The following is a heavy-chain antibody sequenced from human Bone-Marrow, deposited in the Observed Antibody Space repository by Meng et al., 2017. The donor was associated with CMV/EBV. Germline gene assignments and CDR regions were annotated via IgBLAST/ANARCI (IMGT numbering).Heavy chain of an antibody. D-gene: IGHD3-3*01. CDR2: IRYDGSNE. V-gene: IGHV3-30*02. Sequence: GGSLRLSCAASGFTFSRYGMHWVRQAPGKGLEWLAFIRYDGSNEYYADSVKGRFTISRDNSKNSLYLQMNSLRAEDTAVYYCARDRITIFGVVMGHDAFDIWGQGTMVTVSS. CDR3: ARDRITIFGVVMGHDAFDI. J-gene: IGHJ3*02. CDR1: GFTFSRYG.